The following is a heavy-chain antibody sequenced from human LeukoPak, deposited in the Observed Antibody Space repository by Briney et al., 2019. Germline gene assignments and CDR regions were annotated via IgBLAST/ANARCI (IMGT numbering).Heavy chain of an antibody. V-gene: IGHV3-21*01. D-gene: IGHD3-10*01. CDR3: ARVYYGSGSYYPYYFDY. CDR1: GFTFSSYS. J-gene: IGHJ4*02. Sequence: PGGSLRLSCAASGFTFSSYSMNWVRQAPGKGLEWVSSISSSSSYIYYADSVKGRFTISRDNAKNSLYLQMNSLRAEDTAVYYCARVYYGSGSYYPYYFDYWGQGTLVTVSS. CDR2: ISSSSSYI.